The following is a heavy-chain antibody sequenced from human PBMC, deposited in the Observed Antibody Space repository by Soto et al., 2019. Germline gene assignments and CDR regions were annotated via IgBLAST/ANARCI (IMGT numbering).Heavy chain of an antibody. CDR3: ARGAAAGPTQFDY. Sequence: GGSLRLSCAASGFTFSSYWMHWVRQAPGKGLVWVSRINSDGSSTSYADSVKGRFTISRDNAKNTLYLQMNSLRAEDTAVYYCARGAAAGPTQFDYWGQGTLLTVSS. J-gene: IGHJ4*02. CDR2: INSDGSST. CDR1: GFTFSSYW. V-gene: IGHV3-74*01. D-gene: IGHD6-13*01.